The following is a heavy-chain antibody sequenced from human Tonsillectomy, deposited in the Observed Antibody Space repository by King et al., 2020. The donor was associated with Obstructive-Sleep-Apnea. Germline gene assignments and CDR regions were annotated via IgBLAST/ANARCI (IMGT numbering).Heavy chain of an antibody. V-gene: IGHV1-69*01. CDR3: ATYYYYDSSGYHPIDS. CDR1: GGTFSSHV. J-gene: IGHJ4*02. D-gene: IGHD3-22*01. CDR2: TIPIFGRT. Sequence: QVQLVQSGAEVKKPGSSVKVSCKASGGTFSSHVFSWVRQAPGQGLEWMAGTIPIFGRTNYAQKFQGRVTITADASTSTTYMELRSLRFEDTAVYYCATYYYYDSSGYHPIDSWGQGSLVTVSS.